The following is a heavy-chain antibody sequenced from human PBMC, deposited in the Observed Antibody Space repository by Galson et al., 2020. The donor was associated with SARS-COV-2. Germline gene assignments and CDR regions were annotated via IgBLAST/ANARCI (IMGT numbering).Heavy chain of an antibody. CDR1: GFTFSGSA. CDR2: IRSKANSYAT. Sequence: GESLKISCAASGFTFSGSAMHWVRQASGKGLEWVGRIRSKANSYATAYAASVKGRFTISRDDSKNTAYLQMNSLKTEDTAVYYCTSMEYSSGWFTTGDDAFDIWGQGTMVTVSS. CDR3: TSMEYSSGWFTTGDDAFDI. J-gene: IGHJ3*02. D-gene: IGHD6-19*01. V-gene: IGHV3-73*01.